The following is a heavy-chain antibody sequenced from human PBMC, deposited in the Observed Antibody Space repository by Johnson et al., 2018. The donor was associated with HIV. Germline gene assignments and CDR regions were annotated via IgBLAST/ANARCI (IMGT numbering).Heavy chain of an antibody. Sequence: VQLVESGGGLVKPGGSLRLSCAAPGFTFSSYWMSWVRQAPGKGLEWVANITQDGSDKYSVDPVKGRFTISRDNDKKSLDLHINGLIAEDMAVYYCARDGPRRDAYDIWGQGTMVTVSS. CDR3: ARDGPRRDAYDI. J-gene: IGHJ3*02. V-gene: IGHV3-7*01. CDR2: ITQDGSDK. CDR1: GFTFSSYW.